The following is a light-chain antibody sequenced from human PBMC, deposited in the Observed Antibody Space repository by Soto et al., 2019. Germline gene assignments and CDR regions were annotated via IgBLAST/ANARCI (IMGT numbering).Light chain of an antibody. CDR3: QQRRGT. V-gene: IGKV3-11*01. CDR1: QSVSSY. J-gene: IGKJ3*01. Sequence: EIVLTQSPATLSLSPGERATLSCRASQSVSSYLACYQQKPGQAPRLLIYDASNRATGIPARFSGSGSGTDFTLTISSLEPEDFAVYYCQQRRGTFGPGTKVDI. CDR2: DAS.